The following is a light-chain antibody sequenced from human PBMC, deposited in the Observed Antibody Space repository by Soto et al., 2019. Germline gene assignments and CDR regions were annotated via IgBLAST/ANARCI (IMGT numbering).Light chain of an antibody. CDR3: QQYNGYSET. CDR1: QSISSW. J-gene: IGKJ1*01. V-gene: IGKV1-5*03. CDR2: QAS. Sequence: DIQMTQSPSTLSASVGDRVTITYRASQSISSWLAWFQQKPGKAPKLLIYQASTLQSGVPSRFSGSGSGTEFTLTISSLQPDDVATYYCQQYNGYSETFGQGTKVDIK.